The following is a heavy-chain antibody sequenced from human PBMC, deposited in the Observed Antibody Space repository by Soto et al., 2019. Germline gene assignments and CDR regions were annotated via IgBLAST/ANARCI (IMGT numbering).Heavy chain of an antibody. CDR3: ARDRDGYSYGSNWFDP. V-gene: IGHV1-69*13. D-gene: IGHD5-18*01. CDR2: IIPIFGTA. CDR1: GGTFSSYA. Sequence: ASVKVSCKAYGGTFSSYAISWVRQAPGQGLEWMGGIIPIFGTANYAQKFQGRVTITADESTSTAYMELSSLRSEDTAVYYCARDRDGYSYGSNWFDPWGQGTLVTVSS. J-gene: IGHJ5*02.